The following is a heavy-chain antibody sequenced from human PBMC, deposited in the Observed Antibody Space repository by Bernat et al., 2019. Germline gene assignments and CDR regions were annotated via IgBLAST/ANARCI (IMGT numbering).Heavy chain of an antibody. CDR2: IIPILGIA. J-gene: IGHJ4*02. Sequence: QVQLVQSGAEVKKPGSSVKVSCKASGGTFSSYAISWVRQAPGQGLEWMGRIIPILGIANYAQKFQGRVTITADKSTSTAYMELSSLRSEDTAVYYCAGAKTVGGVIVWKYFDYWGQGTLVTVSS. D-gene: IGHD3-16*02. V-gene: IGHV1-69*04. CDR1: GGTFSSYA. CDR3: AGAKTVGGVIVWKYFDY.